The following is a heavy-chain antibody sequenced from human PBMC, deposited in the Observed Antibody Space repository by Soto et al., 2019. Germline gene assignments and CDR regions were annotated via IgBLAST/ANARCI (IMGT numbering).Heavy chain of an antibody. V-gene: IGHV3-30*18. CDR2: ISDDGSYR. CDR3: AKEAISGIRIFGP. CDR1: GFSLSTYA. D-gene: IGHD3-3*01. Sequence: QVQLVESGGGVVQPGKSLRLSCAASGFSLSTYAMHWVRQAPGKGLEWVAVISDDGSYRDYEDYVKGRFTIYRDNSKNTVYLQMNSLSLEDTAVYHCAKEAISGIRIFGPWGQGALVTVSS. J-gene: IGHJ5*02.